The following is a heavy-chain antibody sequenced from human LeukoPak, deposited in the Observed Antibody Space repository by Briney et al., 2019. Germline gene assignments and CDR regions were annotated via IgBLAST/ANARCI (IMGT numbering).Heavy chain of an antibody. CDR2: IYYSGST. CDR3: ARESVVVAATPQIDY. D-gene: IGHD2-15*01. J-gene: IGHJ4*02. Sequence: GSLRLSCAASGFTFSSYSMNWIRQPPGKGLEWIGSIYYSGSTYYNPSLKSRVTISVDTSKNQFSLKLSSVTAADTAVYYCARESVVVAATPQIDYWGQGTLVTVSS. CDR1: GFTFSSYS. V-gene: IGHV4-39*07.